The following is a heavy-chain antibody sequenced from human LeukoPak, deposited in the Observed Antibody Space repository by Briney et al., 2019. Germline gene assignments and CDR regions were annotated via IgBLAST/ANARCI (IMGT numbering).Heavy chain of an antibody. CDR2: INPNSGST. V-gene: IGHV1-8*03. Sequence: ASVKVSCKTSGYTFTDYHVHWVRQAPGQGLEWMGWINPNSGSTNYAQRLQGRVTFTRDTSLSIAYMELSSLTSEDAAVYFCARGDFGETNTAFDVWGQGTLVAVSS. D-gene: IGHD4-17*01. CDR1: GYTFTDYH. CDR3: ARGDFGETNTAFDV. J-gene: IGHJ3*01.